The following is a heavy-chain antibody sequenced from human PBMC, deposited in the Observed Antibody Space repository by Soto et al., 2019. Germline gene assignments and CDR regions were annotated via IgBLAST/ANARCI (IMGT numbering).Heavy chain of an antibody. Sequence: QVQLVQSGTEVKKPGASVKVSCKASGYTFTSYGISWVRQAPGQGLEWMGGIIPIFGTANYAQKFQGRVTITADESTSTAYMELSSLRSEDTAVYYCARSSSTALNWFDPWGQGTLVTVSS. CDR1: GYTFTSYG. CDR3: ARSSSTALNWFDP. J-gene: IGHJ5*02. CDR2: IIPIFGTA. V-gene: IGHV1-69*13.